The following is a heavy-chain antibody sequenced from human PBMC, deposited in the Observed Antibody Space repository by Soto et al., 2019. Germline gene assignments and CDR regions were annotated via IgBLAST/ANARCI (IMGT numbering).Heavy chain of an antibody. CDR2: IIPILGIA. CDR1: GGTFSSYT. Sequence: SVKVSCKASGGTFSSYTISWVRQAPGQGLEWLGKIIPILGIANHAQKFQGRVTITADKFTNTAYMELRSLRSEDTAVYYCARGNSGSYHDYYYGMDVLGKXTTVTVSS. V-gene: IGHV1-69*02. D-gene: IGHD6-13*01. CDR3: ARGNSGSYHDYYYGMDV. J-gene: IGHJ6*04.